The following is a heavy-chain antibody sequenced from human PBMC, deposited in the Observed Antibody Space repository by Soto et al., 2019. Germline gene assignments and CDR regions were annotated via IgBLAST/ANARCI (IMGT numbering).Heavy chain of an antibody. D-gene: IGHD6-13*01. V-gene: IGHV3-9*01. CDR2: IRWHSGTI. Sequence: EVQLVESGGGLVQPGRSLRLSCAASGFTGDDYAMHWGRQAPGKGLEWVSGIRWHSGTIVYADSVKGRFTISRDNAKNSLYLQMNSLRGEDTALYYCAKDMRGGSSSSRYYYGLDVWGQGTTVTVSS. CDR1: GFTGDDYA. J-gene: IGHJ6*02. CDR3: AKDMRGGSSSSRYYYGLDV.